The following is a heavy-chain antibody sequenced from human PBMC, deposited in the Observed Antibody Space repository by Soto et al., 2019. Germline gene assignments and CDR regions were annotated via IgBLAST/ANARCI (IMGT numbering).Heavy chain of an antibody. CDR2: IKSDGTST. V-gene: IGHV3-74*01. CDR1: GFSFSRCW. J-gene: IGHJ3*02. CDR3: AREGLDTAGFFDI. Sequence: GGSLRLSCVASGFSFSRCWMHWVRQAPGKGLEWVSRIKSDGTSTSYADSVKGRFTISRDNAKNTLYLQMDNLRAEDTAVYYCAREGLDTAGFFDIWGQGTMATVSS. D-gene: IGHD6-13*01.